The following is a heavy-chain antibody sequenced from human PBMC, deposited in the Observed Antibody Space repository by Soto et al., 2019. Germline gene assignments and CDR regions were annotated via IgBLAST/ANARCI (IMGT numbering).Heavy chain of an antibody. CDR2: IYYSGST. Sequence: SETLSLTCTVSGGSISSGGYYWSWIRQHPGKGLEWIGYIYYSGSTYYNPSLKSRVTISVDTSKNQFSLKLSPVTAADTAVYYCARGLGVYIWGSYPPGPYFDYWGQGTLVTVSS. CDR3: ARGLGVYIWGSYPPGPYFDY. V-gene: IGHV4-31*03. J-gene: IGHJ4*02. CDR1: GGSISSGGYY. D-gene: IGHD3-16*02.